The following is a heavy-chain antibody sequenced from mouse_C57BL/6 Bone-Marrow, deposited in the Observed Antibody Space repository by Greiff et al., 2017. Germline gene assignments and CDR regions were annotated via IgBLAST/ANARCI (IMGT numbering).Heavy chain of an antibody. CDR2: IDPSDSYT. J-gene: IGHJ4*01. D-gene: IGHD2-1*01. V-gene: IGHV1-69*01. Sequence: QVQLQQPGAELVMPGASVKLSCKASGYTFTSYWMHWVKQRPGQGLEWIGEIDPSDSYTNYNQKFKGKSTLTVDKSSSTAYMQLSSLTSEDSAVYYCARNYPMDYWGQGTSVTVSS. CDR1: GYTFTSYW. CDR3: ARNYPMDY.